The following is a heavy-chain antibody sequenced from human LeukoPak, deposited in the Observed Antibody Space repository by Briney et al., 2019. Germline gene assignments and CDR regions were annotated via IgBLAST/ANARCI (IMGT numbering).Heavy chain of an antibody. J-gene: IGHJ4*02. V-gene: IGHV4-59*12. CDR1: GGSISSYY. CDR3: ARLTGSYYSYFDY. CDR2: IYYSGST. D-gene: IGHD1-26*01. Sequence: SETLSLTCTVSGGSISSYYWSWIRQPPGKGLEWIGYIYYSGSTNYNPSPKSRVTISVDTSKNQFSLKLSSVTAADTAVYYCARLTGSYYSYFDYWGQGTLVTVSS.